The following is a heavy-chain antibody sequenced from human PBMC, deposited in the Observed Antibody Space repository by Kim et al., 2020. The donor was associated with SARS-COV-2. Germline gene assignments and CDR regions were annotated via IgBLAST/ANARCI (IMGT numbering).Heavy chain of an antibody. J-gene: IGHJ4*02. CDR3: ARSPNRIAAAQLHY. Sequence: NPSLKRRVTISVDTSKNQFSLKRSSVTAADTAVYYWARSPNRIAAAQLHYWGQGTLVTVSS. V-gene: IGHV4-59*01. D-gene: IGHD6-13*01.